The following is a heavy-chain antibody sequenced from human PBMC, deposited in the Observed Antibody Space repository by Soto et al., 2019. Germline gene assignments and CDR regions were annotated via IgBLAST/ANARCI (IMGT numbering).Heavy chain of an antibody. V-gene: IGHV4-61*01. Sequence: SETLSLTCTVSGGSVSSGSYYWSWIRQPPGKGLEWIGYIYYSGSTNYNPSLKSRVTISVDTSKNQFSLKLSLKLSSVTAADMAVYYCARRWGDYFDYWGQGTLVTVSS. CDR3: ARRWGDYFDY. CDR1: GGSVSSGSYY. CDR2: IYYSGST. J-gene: IGHJ4*02. D-gene: IGHD3-16*01.